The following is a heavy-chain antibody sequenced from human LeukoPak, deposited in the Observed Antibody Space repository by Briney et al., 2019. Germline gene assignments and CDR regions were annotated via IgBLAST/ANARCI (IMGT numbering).Heavy chain of an antibody. CDR2: INHSGST. CDR1: GGSFSGYY. CDR3: ARSRDGYNHDAFDT. D-gene: IGHD5-24*01. J-gene: IGHJ3*02. V-gene: IGHV4-34*01. Sequence: PSETLSLTCAVYGGSFSGYYWSWIRQPPGKGLEWIGEINHSGSTNYNPSLKSRVTISVDTSKNQFSLKLSSVTAADTAVYYCARSRDGYNHDAFDTWGQGTMVTVSS.